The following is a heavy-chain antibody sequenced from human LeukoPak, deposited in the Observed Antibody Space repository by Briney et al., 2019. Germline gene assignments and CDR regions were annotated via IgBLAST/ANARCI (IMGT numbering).Heavy chain of an antibody. CDR2: ITRSGGYQ. V-gene: IGHV3-21*01. J-gene: IGHJ4*02. CDR1: GFIFSSHT. D-gene: IGHD2-21*02. CDR3: ASSTHCGGDCFFYDS. Sequence: PGGSLRLSCAGTGFIFSSHTMTSVRQAPGKGLQWVSSITRSGGYQYYADSLKGRFTISRDNAQNSLFLQMDRLRVEDTAVYYCASSTHCGGDCFFYDSWGQGTLVTVSS.